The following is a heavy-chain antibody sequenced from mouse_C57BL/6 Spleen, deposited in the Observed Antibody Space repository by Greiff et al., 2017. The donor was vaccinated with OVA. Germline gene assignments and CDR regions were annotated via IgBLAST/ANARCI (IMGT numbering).Heavy chain of an antibody. CDR1: GFTFSDYG. V-gene: IGHV5-17*01. Sequence: EVKLMESGGGLVKPGGSLKLSCAASGFTFSDYGMHWVRQAPEKGLEWVAYISSGSSTIYYADTVKGRFTISRDNAKNTLFLQMTSLRSEDTAMYYCAREAYYKYFDVWGTGTTVTVSS. CDR3: AREAYYKYFDV. D-gene: IGHD2-12*01. CDR2: ISSGSSTI. J-gene: IGHJ1*03.